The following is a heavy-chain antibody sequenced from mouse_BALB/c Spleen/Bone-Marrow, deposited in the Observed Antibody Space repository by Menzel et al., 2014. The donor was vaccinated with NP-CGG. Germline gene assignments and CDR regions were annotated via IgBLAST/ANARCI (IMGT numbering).Heavy chain of an antibody. CDR3: ARSDYRYDPFAY. CDR2: IDTSDSYT. J-gene: IGHJ3*01. V-gene: IGHV1-69*01. D-gene: IGHD2-14*01. Sequence: VQLQQSGAELVMPGASVKMSCKASGYTFTDYWMHWVKQRPGQGLEWIGAIDTSDSYTSYNQKFKGKATLTVDESSSTAYMQLSSLTSEDSAVYYCARSDYRYDPFAYWGQGTLVTDSA. CDR1: GYTFTDYW.